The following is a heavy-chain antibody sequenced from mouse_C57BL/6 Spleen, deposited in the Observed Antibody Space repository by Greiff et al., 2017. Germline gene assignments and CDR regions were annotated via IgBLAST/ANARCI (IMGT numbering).Heavy chain of an antibody. J-gene: IGHJ4*01. V-gene: IGHV1-26*01. Sequence: EVQLQQSGPELVKPGASVKISCKASGYTFTDYYMNWVKQSHGKSLEWIGDINPNNGGTSYNQKFKGKATLTVDKSSSTAYMELRSLTSEDSAVYYCAISITTVVATDYAMDYWGQGTSVTVSS. CDR1: GYTFTDYY. D-gene: IGHD1-1*01. CDR3: AISITTVVATDYAMDY. CDR2: INPNNGGT.